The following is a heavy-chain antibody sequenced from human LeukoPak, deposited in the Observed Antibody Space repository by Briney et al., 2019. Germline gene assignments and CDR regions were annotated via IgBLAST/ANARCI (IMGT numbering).Heavy chain of an antibody. D-gene: IGHD5-18*01. Sequence: GGSLRLSCAASGFTFSNYGMHWVRQAPGKGLEWVAFVRYDETTKFYADSVKGRFTISRDNSKTTLCLQMNSLRAEDTAVYYCAKDREGYSYGYGTDYWGQGTLVTVSS. CDR2: VRYDETTK. J-gene: IGHJ4*02. V-gene: IGHV3-30*02. CDR1: GFTFSNYG. CDR3: AKDREGYSYGYGTDY.